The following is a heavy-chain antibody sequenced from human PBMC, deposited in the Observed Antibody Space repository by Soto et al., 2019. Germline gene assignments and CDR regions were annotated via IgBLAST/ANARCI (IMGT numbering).Heavy chain of an antibody. V-gene: IGHV1-69*05. CDR1: GGTFSSYA. CDR3: ARDDAAAGLNWFDP. Sequence: SVKVSCKASGGTFSSYAISWVQQAPGQGLEWMGGIIPIFGTANYAQKLQGRVTMTTDTSTSTAYMELRSLRSDDTAVYYCARDDAAAGLNWFDPWGQGTLVTVSS. CDR2: IIPIFGTA. D-gene: IGHD6-13*01. J-gene: IGHJ5*02.